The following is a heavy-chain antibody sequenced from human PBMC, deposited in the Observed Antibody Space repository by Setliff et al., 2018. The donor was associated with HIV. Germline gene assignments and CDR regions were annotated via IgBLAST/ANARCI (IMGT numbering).Heavy chain of an antibody. J-gene: IGHJ5*02. D-gene: IGHD2-21*01. Sequence: GGSLRLSCTAAGFTFSSYAMHWVRQAPGKGLEWVAVIWYDGNNEFYADSVKGRFTISRDNSRNILYLQMNSLIAEDTAVYYCAKGVKWLAPWGQGTLVTVSS. CDR1: GFTFSSYA. V-gene: IGHV3-33*06. CDR2: IWYDGNNE. CDR3: AKGVKWLAP.